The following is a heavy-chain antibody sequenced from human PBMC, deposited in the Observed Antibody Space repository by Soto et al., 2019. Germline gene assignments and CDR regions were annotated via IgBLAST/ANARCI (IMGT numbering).Heavy chain of an antibody. J-gene: IGHJ4*02. V-gene: IGHV4-34*01. CDR3: ARGGNIVATYDY. D-gene: IGHD5-12*01. CDR2: INHSGST. CDR1: GGSFSGYY. Sequence: SETLSLTCAVYGGSFSGYYWSWIRQPPGKGLEWIGEINHSGSTNYNPSLKSRVTISVDTSKNQFSLKLSSVTAADTAVYYCARGGNIVATYDYWGQGTLVTVS.